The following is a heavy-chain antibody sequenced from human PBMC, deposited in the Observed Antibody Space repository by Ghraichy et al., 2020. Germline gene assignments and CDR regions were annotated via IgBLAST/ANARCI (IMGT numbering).Heavy chain of an antibody. CDR2: INSDGSST. V-gene: IGHV3-74*01. CDR1: GFTFSSYW. Sequence: GESLNISCAASGFTFSSYWMHWVRQAPGKGLVWVSRINSDGSSTSYADSVKGRFTISRDNAKNTLYLQMNSLRAEDTAVYYCARDLAIFGVVIPSDSYYYYYGMDVWGQGTTVTVSS. CDR3: ARDLAIFGVVIPSDSYYYYYGMDV. J-gene: IGHJ6*02. D-gene: IGHD3-3*01.